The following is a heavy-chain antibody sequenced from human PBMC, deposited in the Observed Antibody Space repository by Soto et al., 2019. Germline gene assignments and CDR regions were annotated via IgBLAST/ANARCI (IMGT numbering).Heavy chain of an antibody. D-gene: IGHD3-22*01. CDR1: GDSVSSGDYY. V-gene: IGHV4-30-4*01. J-gene: IGHJ4*02. CDR3: ATESSGSSPLHFNS. Sequence: QVQLQESGPGLVKPSQTLSLSCTVSGDSVSSGDYYWSWIRQPPGKGLEWIGYIYHSGSTYYNPSLTSRLTMSLDKSENQFSLKRSSVSAADTAIYYCATESSGSSPLHFNSWGQGTRVTVSS. CDR2: IYHSGST.